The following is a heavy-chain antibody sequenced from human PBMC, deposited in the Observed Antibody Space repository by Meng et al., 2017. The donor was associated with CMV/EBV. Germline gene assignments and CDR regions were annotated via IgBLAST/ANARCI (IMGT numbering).Heavy chain of an antibody. D-gene: IGHD2-2*01. CDR2: INHRRST. Sequence: SLSGYPWRWIRHPPGKGLEWIGEINHRRSTNYNPSLKSRVTISVETSKNQFSLKLSSVTAADTAVYYCARGRISHCSSTSCPGGFDYWGQGTLVTVSS. J-gene: IGHJ4*02. CDR1: SLSGYP. V-gene: IGHV4-34*01. CDR3: ARGRISHCSSTSCPGGFDY.